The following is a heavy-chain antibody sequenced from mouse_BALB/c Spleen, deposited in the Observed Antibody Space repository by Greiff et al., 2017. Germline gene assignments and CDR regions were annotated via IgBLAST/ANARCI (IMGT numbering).Heavy chain of an antibody. Sequence: VMLVESGPGLVQPSQSLSITCTVSGFSLTSYGVHWVRQSPGKGLEWLGVIWSGGSTDYNAAFISRLSISKDNSKSQVFFKMNSLQANDTAIYYCARKEGNYYGSPYAMDYWGQGTSVTVSS. J-gene: IGHJ4*01. CDR3: ARKEGNYYGSPYAMDY. CDR2: IWSGGST. CDR1: GFSLTSYG. V-gene: IGHV2-2*02. D-gene: IGHD1-1*01.